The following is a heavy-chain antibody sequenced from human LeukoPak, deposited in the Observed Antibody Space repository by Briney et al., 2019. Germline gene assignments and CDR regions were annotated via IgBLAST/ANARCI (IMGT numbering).Heavy chain of an antibody. CDR1: GFTFSSYG. D-gene: IGHD3-22*01. J-gene: IGHJ5*02. CDR2: ISGSGGST. Sequence: AGGSLRLSCAASGFTFSSYGMSWVRQAPGKGLEWVSAISGSGGSTYYADSVKGRFTISRDNSKNTLYLQMNSLRAEDTAVYYCAGDQYYDSKGWFDPWGQGTLVTVSS. CDR3: AGDQYYDSKGWFDP. V-gene: IGHV3-23*01.